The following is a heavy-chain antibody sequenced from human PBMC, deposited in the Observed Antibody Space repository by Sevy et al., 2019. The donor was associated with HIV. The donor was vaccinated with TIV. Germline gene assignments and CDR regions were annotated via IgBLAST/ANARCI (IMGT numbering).Heavy chain of an antibody. CDR3: ARDQYYDSSGSPYFDY. Sequence: GGSLRLSCAASGFTFSSYAMHWVRQAPGKGLEWVAVISYDGSNKYYADSMKGRFTISRDNSKNTLYLQMNSLRAEDTAVYYCARDQYYDSSGSPYFDYWGQGTLVTVSS. CDR1: GFTFSSYA. D-gene: IGHD3-22*01. CDR2: ISYDGSNK. J-gene: IGHJ4*02. V-gene: IGHV3-30-3*01.